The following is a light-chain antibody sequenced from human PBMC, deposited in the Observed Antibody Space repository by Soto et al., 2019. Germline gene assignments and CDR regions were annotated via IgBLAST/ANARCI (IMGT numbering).Light chain of an antibody. J-gene: IGKJ1*01. V-gene: IGKV3-11*01. Sequence: EIVLTQSPVTLSLSPGERATLSCRASQSVSNQLAWYQQKPGQAPRLLIYDASRRVTGIPPRFSGSGSGTDFTLTLSSLEPEDFATYYCQQTHRNLWTFGQGTKV. CDR2: DAS. CDR3: QQTHRNLWT. CDR1: QSVSNQ.